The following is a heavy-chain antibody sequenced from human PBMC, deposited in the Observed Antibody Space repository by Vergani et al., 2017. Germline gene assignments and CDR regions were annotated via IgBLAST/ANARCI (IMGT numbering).Heavy chain of an antibody. J-gene: IGHJ4*02. D-gene: IGHD1-1*01. V-gene: IGHV3-74*01. Sequence: EVQLVESGGGLVQPGGSLRLSCAASGFTFSSYWMHWVRQAPGKGLVWVSRINSDGSSTSYADSVKGRFTISRDNAKNTLYLQMNSLRAEDTAVYYCARAGRDNWNDLPPNYWGQGTLVTVSS. CDR1: GFTFSSYW. CDR2: INSDGSST. CDR3: ARAGRDNWNDLPPNY.